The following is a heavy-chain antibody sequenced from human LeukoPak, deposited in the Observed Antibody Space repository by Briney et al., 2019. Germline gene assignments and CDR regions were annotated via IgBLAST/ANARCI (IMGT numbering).Heavy chain of an antibody. CDR1: GYSFTSYW. Sequence: GESLKISCKGSGYSFTSYWIGWVRQMPGKGLGWMGIIYPGDSDTRYSPSFQGQVTISADKSISTAYLQWSSLKASDTAMYYCARQEVGATQSRAGGMDAFDIWGQGTMVTVSS. D-gene: IGHD1-26*01. J-gene: IGHJ3*02. CDR2: IYPGDSDT. V-gene: IGHV5-51*01. CDR3: ARQEVGATQSRAGGMDAFDI.